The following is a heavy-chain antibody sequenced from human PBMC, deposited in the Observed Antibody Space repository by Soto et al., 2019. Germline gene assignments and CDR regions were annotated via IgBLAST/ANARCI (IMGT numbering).Heavy chain of an antibody. CDR1: GIGISSYY. V-gene: IGHV4-4*07. Sequence: EPLSLTWTDAGIGISSYYWSWVRQPAGKGLEWIGRIYTSGSTNYNPSLKSRVTMSVDTPKNQFSLNLSSVSAADTAVYYCATDGSGIDYYYGMDGWGQGTTVTVS. J-gene: IGHJ6*02. D-gene: IGHD3-10*01. CDR3: ATDGSGIDYYYGMDG. CDR2: IYTSGST.